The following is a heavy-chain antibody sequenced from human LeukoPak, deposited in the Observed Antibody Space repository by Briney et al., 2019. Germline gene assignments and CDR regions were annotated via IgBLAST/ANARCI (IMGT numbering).Heavy chain of an antibody. Sequence: GASVKVSCKASGYTFTSYGISWVRQAPGQGLEWMGWISAYNGNTNYAQKLQGRVTMTTDTSTSTAYMELRSLRSDDTAVYYCARDRVVDYGDSGWFDPWGQGTLVTVSS. CDR1: GYTFTSYG. V-gene: IGHV1-18*01. J-gene: IGHJ5*02. CDR3: ARDRVVDYGDSGWFDP. CDR2: ISAYNGNT. D-gene: IGHD4-17*01.